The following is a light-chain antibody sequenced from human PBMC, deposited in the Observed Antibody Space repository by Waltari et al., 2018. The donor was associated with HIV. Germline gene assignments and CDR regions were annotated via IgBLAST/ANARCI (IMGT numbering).Light chain of an antibody. J-gene: IGKJ4*01. CDR2: WTS. Sequence: DIVMTQSPDSLAVSLGERATINCKSSQSVLSSSKNKNCLAWYQKKPGQPPKLLIYWTSTREFWVPDRFSGSGSGTDFTLTISSLQAEDVAVYYCQQYYLTPLTFGGGTKVVIK. V-gene: IGKV4-1*01. CDR3: QQYYLTPLT. CDR1: QSVLSSSKNKNC.